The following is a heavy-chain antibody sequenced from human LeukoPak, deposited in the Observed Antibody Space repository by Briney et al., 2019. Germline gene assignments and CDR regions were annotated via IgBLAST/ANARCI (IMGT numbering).Heavy chain of an antibody. CDR2: ISGSGGST. J-gene: IGHJ6*03. CDR1: GFTFSSYA. Sequence: GGSLRLSCAASGFTFSSYAMSWVRQAPGKGLEWVSAISGSGGSTYYADSVKGRFTISRDNSKNTLYLQMNSLRAEDTAVYYCAKEGCSGGSCYYYYYMDVWGKGTTVTVSS. CDR3: AKEGCSGGSCYYYYYMDV. V-gene: IGHV3-23*01. D-gene: IGHD2-15*01.